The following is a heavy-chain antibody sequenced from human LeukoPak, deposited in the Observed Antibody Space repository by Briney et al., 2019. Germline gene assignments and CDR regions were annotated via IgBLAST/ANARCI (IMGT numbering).Heavy chain of an antibody. Sequence: QPGGSLRLSCAASGFTFSSYAMSWVRQAPGKGLEWVSAISGSGGSTYYADSVKGRFTISRDNSKNTLYLQMNSLRAEDTAVYYCAKEWGVYSSREMGFDYWGQGTLVTVSS. J-gene: IGHJ4*02. CDR1: GFTFSSYA. V-gene: IGHV3-23*01. D-gene: IGHD6-13*01. CDR2: ISGSGGST. CDR3: AKEWGVYSSREMGFDY.